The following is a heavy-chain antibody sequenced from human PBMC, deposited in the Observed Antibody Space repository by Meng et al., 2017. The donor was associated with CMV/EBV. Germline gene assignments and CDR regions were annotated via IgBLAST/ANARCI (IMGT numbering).Heavy chain of an antibody. CDR1: GFTVSSYA. D-gene: IGHD2-2*01. V-gene: IGHV3-30*04. J-gene: IGHJ6*02. CDR2: ISYDGSNK. CDR3: ARDLRYCSSTSCSRGFYYYYGMDV. Sequence: GGSLRLSCAASGFTVSSYAMHWVRQAPGKGLEWVAVISYDGSNKYYADSVKGRFTISRDNSKNTLYLQMNSLRAEDTAVYYCARDLRYCSSTSCSRGFYYYYGMDVWGQGTTVTVSS.